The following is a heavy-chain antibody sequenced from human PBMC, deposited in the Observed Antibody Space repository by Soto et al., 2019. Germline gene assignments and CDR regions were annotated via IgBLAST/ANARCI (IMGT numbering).Heavy chain of an antibody. CDR1: GFTFSSYS. Sequence: PGWSLRLSCAASGFTFSSYSMNWVRQAPGKGLEWISHITSSGSPINYADSVKGRFTISRDNPKSSLYLQMNSLRAEDTAVDYCARGVYCAGDCYPGAFDIWGQGTMGTVSS. CDR2: ITSSGSPI. V-gene: IGHV3-48*04. D-gene: IGHD2-21*02. J-gene: IGHJ3*02. CDR3: ARGVYCAGDCYPGAFDI.